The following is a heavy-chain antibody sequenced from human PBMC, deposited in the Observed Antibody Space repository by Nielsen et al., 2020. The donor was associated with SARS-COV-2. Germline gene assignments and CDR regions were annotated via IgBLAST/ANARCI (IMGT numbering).Heavy chain of an antibody. CDR1: GFTFSSYD. CDR2: ISGSGGRT. D-gene: IGHD1-26*01. Sequence: GGSLRLSCAASGFTFSSYDMSWVRQAPGKGLKWVSSISGSGGRTYYADSVKGRFTISRDNSKNTLYLQMNSLRAEDTAVFYCAKALRVGTSVGYGMDVWGQGTTVTVSS. CDR3: AKALRVGTSVGYGMDV. J-gene: IGHJ6*02. V-gene: IGHV3-23*01.